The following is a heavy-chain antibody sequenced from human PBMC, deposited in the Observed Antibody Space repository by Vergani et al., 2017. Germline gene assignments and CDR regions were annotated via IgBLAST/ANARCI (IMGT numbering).Heavy chain of an antibody. V-gene: IGHV1-46*02. Sequence: VQLVQSGAEVRKPGASVTASCTASGSIFKNYYIHWLRQAPGQAFEWMGILNPTTGNTTSAKKFMGRVAMTRDPSTDTSTRTVQMTLSSLRSEDTAVYYGAGSIGYWAGPTCRAYYFDHWGQGTRVTVSS. CDR3: AGSIGYWAGPTCRAYYFDH. D-gene: IGHD2-21*01. CDR1: GSIFKNYY. J-gene: IGHJ5*02. CDR2: LNPTTGNT.